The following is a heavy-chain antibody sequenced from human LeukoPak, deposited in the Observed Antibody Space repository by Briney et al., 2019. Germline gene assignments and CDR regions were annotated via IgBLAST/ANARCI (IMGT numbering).Heavy chain of an antibody. CDR2: IRSNGSAK. CDR3: ARGLGDFWSGYPYGMDV. CDR1: GFTFSSYG. Sequence: GGSLRLSCAASGFTFSSYGMNWVRQAPGKGLEWVSYIRSNGSAKYYADSVKGRFTISRDNAKNSLYLQMNSLRAEDTAVYYCARGLGDFWSGYPYGMDVWGQGPTVPAPS. D-gene: IGHD3-3*01. J-gene: IGHJ6*02. V-gene: IGHV3-48*03.